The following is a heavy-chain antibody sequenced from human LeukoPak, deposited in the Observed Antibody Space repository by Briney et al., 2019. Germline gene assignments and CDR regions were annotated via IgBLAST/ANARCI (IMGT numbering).Heavy chain of an antibody. CDR1: GYSISSGYY. J-gene: IGHJ4*02. Sequence: SETLSLTCTVSGYSISSGYYWGWVRQPPGKGLEWIGSIYHSGSTYYNPSLKSRVTISVDTSKNQFSLKLSSVTAEDTAVYYCARLTVGATAFFDYWGQGTLVTVSS. V-gene: IGHV4-38-2*02. CDR2: IYHSGST. D-gene: IGHD1-26*01. CDR3: ARLTVGATAFFDY.